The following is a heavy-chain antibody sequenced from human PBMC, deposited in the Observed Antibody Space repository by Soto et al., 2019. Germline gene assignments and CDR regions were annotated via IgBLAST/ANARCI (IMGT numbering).Heavy chain of an antibody. Sequence: GSLRLSCAASGFTVSTYNMNWVRQAPGKGLEWVSSISSSGSYIYYADSVKGRFTISRDNAKNSLYLQMNSLRAEDAAVYYCARDGSRALYNWFDPWGQGTLVTVSS. CDR3: ARDGSRALYNWFDP. CDR1: GFTVSTYN. CDR2: ISSSGSYI. J-gene: IGHJ5*02. V-gene: IGHV3-21*01. D-gene: IGHD2-15*01.